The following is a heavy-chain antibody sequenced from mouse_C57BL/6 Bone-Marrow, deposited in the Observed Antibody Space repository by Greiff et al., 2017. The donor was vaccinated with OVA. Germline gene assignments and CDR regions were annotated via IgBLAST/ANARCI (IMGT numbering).Heavy chain of an antibody. CDR2: IYPGSGNT. CDR3: ASSYYYGGFDV. Sequence: VQLQQSGPELVKPGASVKISCKASGYSFTSYYIHWVKQRPGQGLEWIGWIYPGSGNTKYNEKFKGKVTLTSDTSSSTAYMQLSSLTSEDSAVYYCASSYYYGGFDVWGTGTTVTVSS. V-gene: IGHV1-66*01. D-gene: IGHD1-1*01. CDR1: GYSFTSYY. J-gene: IGHJ1*03.